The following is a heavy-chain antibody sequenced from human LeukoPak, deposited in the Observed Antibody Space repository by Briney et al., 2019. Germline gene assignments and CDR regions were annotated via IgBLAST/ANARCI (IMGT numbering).Heavy chain of an antibody. D-gene: IGHD6-6*01. V-gene: IGHV3-66*01. J-gene: IGHJ4*02. CDR3: AIRGSSYFDY. CDR2: IFSGDST. CDR1: GITVTSNY. Sequence: GGSLRLSCAASGITVTSNYMGWVRQAPGKGLEWVSIIFSGDSTYYTDSVKGRSTISRDNSKNTLYLQMNSLRAEDTAVYYCAIRGSSYFDYWGQGTLVTVSS.